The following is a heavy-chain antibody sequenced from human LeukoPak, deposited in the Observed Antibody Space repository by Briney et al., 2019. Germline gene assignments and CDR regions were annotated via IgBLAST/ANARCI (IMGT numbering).Heavy chain of an antibody. V-gene: IGHV3-72*01. J-gene: IGHJ4*02. CDR2: TESKAHSYTT. Sequence: PGGSLRLSCAASGFTFSDHYMDWVRQAPGKGLEWVGRTESKAHSYTTEYAASVKGRFTISRDASKNSLYLQMNSLRAEDTAVYYCVALIRGVGYWGQGTLVTVSS. CDR1: GFTFSDHY. CDR3: VALIRGVGY. D-gene: IGHD3-10*01.